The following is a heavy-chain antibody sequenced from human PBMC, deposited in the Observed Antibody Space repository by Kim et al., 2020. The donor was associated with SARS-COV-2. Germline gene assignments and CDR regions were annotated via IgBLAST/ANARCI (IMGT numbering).Heavy chain of an antibody. J-gene: IGHJ3*02. CDR3: ARDWRDLRAVDI. V-gene: IGHV3-33*08. CDR1: GFTFSSYE. D-gene: IGHD3-3*01. CDR2: IRCDGSTI. Sequence: GGSLRLSCVASGFTFSSYEMNWVRQAPGKGLEWVAYIRCDGSTIYYADSVKGRFTISRDNAKNTLYLQMNSLRAEDTAVYYCARDWRDLRAVDIWG.